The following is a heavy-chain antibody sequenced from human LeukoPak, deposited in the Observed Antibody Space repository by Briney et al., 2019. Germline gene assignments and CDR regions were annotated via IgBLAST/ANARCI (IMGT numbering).Heavy chain of an antibody. V-gene: IGHV4-39*07. CDR3: ARDRGDGYNFAY. Sequence: SQTLSLTCSVSGGSITSGRYYWSWIRQPPGKGLEWIGSIYHSGSTYYNPSLKSRVTISVDTSKNQFSLKLSSVTAADTAVYYCARDRGDGYNFAYWGQGTLVTVSS. D-gene: IGHD5-24*01. CDR1: GGSITSGRYY. CDR2: IYHSGST. J-gene: IGHJ4*02.